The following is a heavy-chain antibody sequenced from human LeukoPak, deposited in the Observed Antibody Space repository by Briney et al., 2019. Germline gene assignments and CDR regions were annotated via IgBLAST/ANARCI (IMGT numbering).Heavy chain of an antibody. CDR2: INHSGST. Sequence: SETLSLTCAVYGGSFSGYYWSWIRQPPGKGLEWIGEINHSGSTNYSPSLKSRVTISVDTSKNQFSLKLSSVTAADTAVCYCARLRRDSSGYPLYYYYYYMDVWGKGTTVTVSS. CDR1: GGSFSGYY. CDR3: ARLRRDSSGYPLYYYYYYMDV. J-gene: IGHJ6*03. D-gene: IGHD3-22*01. V-gene: IGHV4-34*01.